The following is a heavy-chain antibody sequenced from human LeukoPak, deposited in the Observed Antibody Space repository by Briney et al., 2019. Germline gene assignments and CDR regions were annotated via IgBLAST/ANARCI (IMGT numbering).Heavy chain of an antibody. CDR1: GFTFNDYV. D-gene: IGHD6-19*01. J-gene: IGHJ4*02. CDR3: VRARRGTVAGLDY. Sequence: ASVKVSCKTSGFTFNDYVMNWVRQAPGQGLQWMGWIDTNTGDPTYAQGFRGRFFFSLDSSLTTTYLQISTLEPGDTAVYYCVRARRGTVAGLDYWGQGTLVTVSS. CDR2: IDTNTGDP. V-gene: IGHV7-4-1*01.